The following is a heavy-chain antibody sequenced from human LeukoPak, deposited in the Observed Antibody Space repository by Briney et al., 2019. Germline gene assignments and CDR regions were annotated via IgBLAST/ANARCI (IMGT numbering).Heavy chain of an antibody. CDR3: ASSGYYDFWSGGD. Sequence: PGRSLRLSCAASGFTFSSYSMNWVRQAPGRGLEWVPSISSSSSYIYYADSVKGRFTISRDNAKNSLYLQMNSLRAEDTAVYYCASSGYYDFWSGGDWGQGTLVTVSS. V-gene: IGHV3-21*01. CDR2: ISSSSSYI. D-gene: IGHD3-3*01. J-gene: IGHJ4*02. CDR1: GFTFSSYS.